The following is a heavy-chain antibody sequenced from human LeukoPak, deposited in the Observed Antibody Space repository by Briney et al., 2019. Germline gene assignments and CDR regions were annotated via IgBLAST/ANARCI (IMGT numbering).Heavy chain of an antibody. J-gene: IGHJ4*02. CDR1: GYTFTSYD. Sequence: WASVKASCKASGYTFTSYDINWVRQATGQGLEWMGWMNPNSGNTGYAQKFQGRVTMTRNTSISTAYMELSSLRSEDTAVYYCARVLAAAGYAYFDYWGQGTLVTVSS. D-gene: IGHD6-13*01. CDR3: ARVLAAAGYAYFDY. V-gene: IGHV1-8*01. CDR2: MNPNSGNT.